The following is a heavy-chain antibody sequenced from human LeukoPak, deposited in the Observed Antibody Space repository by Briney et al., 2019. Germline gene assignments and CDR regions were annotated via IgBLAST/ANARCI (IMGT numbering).Heavy chain of an antibody. Sequence: SETLSLTCTVSDGSISSSSYYWGWIRQPPGKGLEWIGSISYSGSTYYNPSLKSRVTISVDTSKNQFSLKLSSVTAADTAVYYCARGYCSGGSCYSYYYYNYMDVWGKGTTVTVSS. D-gene: IGHD2-15*01. V-gene: IGHV4-39*07. CDR3: ARGYCSGGSCYSYYYYNYMDV. J-gene: IGHJ6*03. CDR2: ISYSGST. CDR1: DGSISSSSYY.